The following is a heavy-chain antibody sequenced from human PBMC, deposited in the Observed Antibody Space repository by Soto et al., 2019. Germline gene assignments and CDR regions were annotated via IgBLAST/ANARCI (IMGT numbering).Heavy chain of an antibody. Sequence: QVQLQESGPGLVKPSQTLSLTCIVSGGSISSNDFYWSWIRQHPGKGLEWIGYIYYSGNTYYNPGVKSRVPRLVDTSKNQFYLKVSSVTAAVSAVYYCARLSGSWQIWFDPWGQGTLVTVSS. D-gene: IGHD6-13*01. V-gene: IGHV4-31*03. CDR1: GGSISSNDFY. CDR2: IYYSGNT. CDR3: ARLSGSWQIWFDP. J-gene: IGHJ5*02.